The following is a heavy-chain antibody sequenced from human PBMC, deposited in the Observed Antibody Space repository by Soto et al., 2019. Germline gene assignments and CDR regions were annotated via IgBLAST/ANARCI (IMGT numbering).Heavy chain of an antibody. CDR1: GGSISSGGYY. J-gene: IGHJ4*02. D-gene: IGHD3-9*01. V-gene: IGHV4-31*03. CDR2: IYYSGST. CDR3: ARASESYDILTGYPYYFDY. Sequence: QVQLQESGPGLVKPSQTLSLTCTVSGGSISSGGYYWSWIRQHPGKGLEWIGYIYYSGSTYYNPSLTSRVTISVDTSKNQFSLKLSSVTAADTAVYYCARASESYDILTGYPYYFDYWGQGTLVTVSS.